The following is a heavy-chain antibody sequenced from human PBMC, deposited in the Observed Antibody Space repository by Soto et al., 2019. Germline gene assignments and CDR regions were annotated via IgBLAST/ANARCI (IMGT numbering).Heavy chain of an antibody. J-gene: IGHJ1*01. CDR3: ARASIAARSDYFQH. CDR2: ISSSSSYI. V-gene: IGHV3-21*01. Sequence: EVQLVESGGGLVKPGGSLRLSCAASGFTFSSYSMNWVRQAPGKGLEWVSSISSSSSYIYYADSVKGRFTISRDNAMSSLYLQMNSLRAEDTAVYYCARASIAARSDYFQHWGQGTLVTVSS. D-gene: IGHD6-6*01. CDR1: GFTFSSYS.